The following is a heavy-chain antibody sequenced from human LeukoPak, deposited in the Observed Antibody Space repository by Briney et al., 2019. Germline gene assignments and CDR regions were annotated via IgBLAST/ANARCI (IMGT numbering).Heavy chain of an antibody. CDR3: ARDKDYGGNFGTFDY. CDR2: IIPIFGTA. CDR1: GGTFSSYA. D-gene: IGHD4-23*01. Sequence: SVKVSCKASGGTFSSYAISWVRQAPGQGLELMGGIIPIFGTANYAQKFQGRVTITTDESTSTAYMELSSLRSEDTAVYYCARDKDYGGNFGTFDYWGQGTLVTVSS. V-gene: IGHV1-69*05. J-gene: IGHJ4*02.